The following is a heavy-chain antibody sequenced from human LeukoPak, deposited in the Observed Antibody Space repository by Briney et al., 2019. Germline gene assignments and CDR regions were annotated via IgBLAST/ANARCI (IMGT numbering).Heavy chain of an antibody. J-gene: IGHJ4*02. CDR3: ARTKLAAPASFDY. Sequence: SETLSLTCTVSGGSISSYYWSWIRQPPGKGLEWIGYIYYSGSTNYNPSLKSRVTISVDTSKNQFSLKLSSVTAADTAVYYCARTKLAAPASFDYWGQGTLVTVSS. CDR1: GGSISSYY. CDR2: IYYSGST. D-gene: IGHD6-6*01. V-gene: IGHV4-59*08.